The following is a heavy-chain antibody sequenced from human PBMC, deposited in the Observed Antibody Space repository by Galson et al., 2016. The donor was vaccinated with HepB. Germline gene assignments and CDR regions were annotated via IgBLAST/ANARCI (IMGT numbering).Heavy chain of an antibody. J-gene: IGHJ4*02. V-gene: IGHV3-30*03. CDR2: ISYDGSNK. CDR3: ATDVSGAMFDY. D-gene: IGHD2-8*02. Sequence: SLRLSCAASGFTFSNYGMHWVRQAPGKGLEWVAVISYDGSNKYYGDSVKGRFTISRDNSKNTLYLQMNSLRAEDTAVYYCATDVSGAMFDYWGQGTLVTVSS. CDR1: GFTFSNYG.